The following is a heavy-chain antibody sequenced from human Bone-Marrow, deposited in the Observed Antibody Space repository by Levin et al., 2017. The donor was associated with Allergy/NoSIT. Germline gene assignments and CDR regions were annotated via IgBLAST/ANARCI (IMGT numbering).Heavy chain of an antibody. CDR2: ITSSSSYT. CDR3: ARADLLWFRDLLFPLDH. D-gene: IGHD3-10*01. J-gene: IGHJ4*02. Sequence: GGSLRLSCAASGFTFKDFYMSWVRQAPGKGLEWISFITSSSSYTNYADSVRGRFTISRDNDKNSVYLQMDRLTVEDTAVYYCARADLLWFRDLLFPLDHWGQGTLVTVSS. CDR1: GFTFKDFY. V-gene: IGHV3-11*05.